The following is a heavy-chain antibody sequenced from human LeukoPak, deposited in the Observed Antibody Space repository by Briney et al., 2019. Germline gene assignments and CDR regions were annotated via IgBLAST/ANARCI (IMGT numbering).Heavy chain of an antibody. CDR2: IYYSGST. Sequence: SGTLSLTCTVSGGSISSYYWSWIRQPPGKGLEWIGYIYYSGSTNYNPSLKSRVTISVDTSKNQFSLKLSSVTAADTAVYYCARGVIVVVPAATDYYFDYWGQGTLVTVSS. CDR3: ARGVIVVVPAATDYYFDY. CDR1: GGSISSYY. D-gene: IGHD2-2*01. V-gene: IGHV4-59*08. J-gene: IGHJ4*02.